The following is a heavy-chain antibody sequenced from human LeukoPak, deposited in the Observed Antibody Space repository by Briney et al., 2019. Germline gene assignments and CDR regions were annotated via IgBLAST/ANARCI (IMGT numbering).Heavy chain of an antibody. CDR3: ARDPAYCSSTSCHYQQLVPHTGGMDV. D-gene: IGHD2-2*01. V-gene: IGHV1-18*04. CDR1: GYTFTGYY. CDR2: ISAYNGNT. J-gene: IGHJ6*02. Sequence: ASVKVSCTASGYTFTGYYMHWVRQAPGQGLEWMGWISAYNGNTNYAQKLQGRVTMTTDTSTSTAYMELRSLRSDDTAVYYCARDPAYCSSTSCHYQQLVPHTGGMDVWSQGATVTVSS.